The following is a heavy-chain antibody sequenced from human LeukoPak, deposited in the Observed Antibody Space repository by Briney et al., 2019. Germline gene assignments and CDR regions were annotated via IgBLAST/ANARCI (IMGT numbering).Heavy chain of an antibody. V-gene: IGHV1-18*01. Sequence: ASVKVSCKASGYTFTSYGITWVRQAPGQGLEWMGWISAYNGNTNYAQKLQGRVTMTTDTSTSTAYMELSSLRSEDTAVYYCASCNYYDSSGYSYYFDYWGQGTLVTVSS. CDR3: ASCNYYDSSGYSYYFDY. CDR1: GYTFTSYG. CDR2: ISAYNGNT. J-gene: IGHJ4*02. D-gene: IGHD3-22*01.